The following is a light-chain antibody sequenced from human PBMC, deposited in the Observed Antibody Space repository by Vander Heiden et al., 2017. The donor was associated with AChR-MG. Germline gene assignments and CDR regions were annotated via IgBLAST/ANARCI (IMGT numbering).Light chain of an antibody. CDR1: SSNIGRNT. V-gene: IGLV1-44*01. Sequence: QSVLTQPPSTSGTPGQRVTISCSGSSSNIGRNTVNWYQQFPGTAPKLLMYDNDQRPSGVPDRFSASKSGTSASLAISGLQSEDEDVYHCAAWDDSLNGVVFGGGTTLTVL. CDR3: AAWDDSLNGVV. J-gene: IGLJ2*01. CDR2: DND.